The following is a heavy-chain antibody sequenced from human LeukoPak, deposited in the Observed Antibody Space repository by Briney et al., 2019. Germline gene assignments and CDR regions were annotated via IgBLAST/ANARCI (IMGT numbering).Heavy chain of an antibody. CDR1: GGSFSGGSFSGYY. CDR3: ARVGPWVNPDYYYYYMDV. J-gene: IGHJ6*03. D-gene: IGHD1-14*01. V-gene: IGHV4-34*01. CDR2: INHRGST. Sequence: SETLSLTCDVYGGSFSGGSFSGYYWSWIRPPPGKGLEWIGEINHRGSTNYNPSLKSRVTMSVDTSKNQFSLKLSSVTAADTAVYYCARVGPWVNPDYYYYYMDVWGKGTTVTVSS.